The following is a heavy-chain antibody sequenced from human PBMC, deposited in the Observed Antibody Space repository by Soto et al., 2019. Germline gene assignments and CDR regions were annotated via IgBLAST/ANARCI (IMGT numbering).Heavy chain of an antibody. V-gene: IGHV4-61*01. D-gene: IGHD3-22*01. CDR1: GGSVSSGSYY. CDR3: ARDGAYYYDSSINAFDI. Sequence: PSETLSLTCTVSGGSVSSGSYYWSWIRQPPGKGLEWIGYIYYSGSTNYNPSLKSRVTISVDTSKNQFSLKLSSVTAADTAVYYCARDGAYYYDSSINAFDIWGQGTMVTVSS. J-gene: IGHJ3*02. CDR2: IYYSGST.